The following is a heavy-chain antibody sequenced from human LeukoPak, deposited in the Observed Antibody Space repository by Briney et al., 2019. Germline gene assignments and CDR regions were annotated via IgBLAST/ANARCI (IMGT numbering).Heavy chain of an antibody. J-gene: IGHJ4*02. V-gene: IGHV3-74*01. Sequence: GGSLRLSCAASGFMFSRYWMHWVRQAPGKGLVRVSHIKSDGSSTTYADSVKGRFTISRDNAKSTLYLQMNSLRVEDTAVYYCVRDSSSWYYDYWGQGTLVTVSS. CDR2: IKSDGSST. CDR3: VRDSSSWYYDY. D-gene: IGHD6-13*01. CDR1: GFMFSRYW.